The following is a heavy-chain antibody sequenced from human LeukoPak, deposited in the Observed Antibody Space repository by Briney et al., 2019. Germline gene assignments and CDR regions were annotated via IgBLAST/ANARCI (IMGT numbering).Heavy chain of an antibody. Sequence: GGSLRLSCTASRSTFKSYAMSWVRQAPGKGLEWVAAITTSGGSTNYADSVKGRFTISRVSSKSTLYLQMNSLRAEDTALYYCANRYYDSSPFDPWGQGTLVTVSS. CDR1: RSTFKSYA. CDR2: ITTSGGST. D-gene: IGHD3-22*01. J-gene: IGHJ5*02. CDR3: ANRYYDSSPFDP. V-gene: IGHV3-23*01.